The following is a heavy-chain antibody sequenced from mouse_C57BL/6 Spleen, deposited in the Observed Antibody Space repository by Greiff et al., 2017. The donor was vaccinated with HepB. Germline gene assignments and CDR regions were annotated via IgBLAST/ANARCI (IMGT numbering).Heavy chain of an antibody. J-gene: IGHJ4*01. Sequence: VQLQQSGAELVKPGASVKISCKASGYAFSSYWMNWVKQRPGKGLEWIGQIYPGDGDTNYNGKFKGKATLTADKSSSTAYMQLSSLTSEDSAVYFCAREGMVTTGYYAMDYWGQGTSVTVSS. D-gene: IGHD2-2*01. CDR2: IYPGDGDT. V-gene: IGHV1-80*01. CDR3: AREGMVTTGYYAMDY. CDR1: GYAFSSYW.